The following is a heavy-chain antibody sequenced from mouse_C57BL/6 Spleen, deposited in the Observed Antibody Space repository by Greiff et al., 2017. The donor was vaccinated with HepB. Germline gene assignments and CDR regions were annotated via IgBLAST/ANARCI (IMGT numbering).Heavy chain of an antibody. J-gene: IGHJ3*01. CDR3: TTNPSAVAY. V-gene: IGHV14-4*01. Sequence: EVQLQQSGAELVRPGASVKLSCTASGFNIKDDYMHWVKQRPEQGLEWIGWIYPENGDTEYASNFQGKATITADTSSNTAYLQLRSLTSEDTAVYYCTTNPSAVAYWGQGTLVTVSA. D-gene: IGHD6-1*01. CDR1: GFNIKDDY. CDR2: IYPENGDT.